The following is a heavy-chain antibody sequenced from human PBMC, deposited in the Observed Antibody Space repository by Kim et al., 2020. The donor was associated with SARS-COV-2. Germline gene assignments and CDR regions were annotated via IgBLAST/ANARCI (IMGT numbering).Heavy chain of an antibody. CDR3: ARDQGRYCSSTSCRYGMDV. V-gene: IGHV1-3*01. D-gene: IGHD2-2*01. J-gene: IGHJ6*02. Sequence: ASVKVSCKASGYTFTSYAMHWVRQAPGQRLEWMGWINAGNGNTKYSQKFQGRVTITRDTSASTAYMELSSLRSEDTAVYYCARDQGRYCSSTSCRYGMDVWGQGTTVTVSS. CDR1: GYTFTSYA. CDR2: INAGNGNT.